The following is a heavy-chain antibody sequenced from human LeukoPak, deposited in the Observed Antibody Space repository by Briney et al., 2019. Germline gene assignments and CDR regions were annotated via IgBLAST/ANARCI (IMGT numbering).Heavy chain of an antibody. CDR3: ARDWFHAIDY. CDR1: GFIFNTYV. V-gene: IGHV3-30*02. D-gene: IGHD2/OR15-2a*01. Sequence: GGSLRLSCAASGFIFNTYVMHWVRQAPGKGLEWLAFIRYDGSNKNYADSVKGRFTISRDNTKNSLYLQMNSLRAEDTAVYYCARDWFHAIDYWGQGTLVTVSS. CDR2: IRYDGSNK. J-gene: IGHJ4*02.